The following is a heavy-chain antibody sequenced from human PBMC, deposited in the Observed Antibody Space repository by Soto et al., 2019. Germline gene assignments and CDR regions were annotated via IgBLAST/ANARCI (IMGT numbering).Heavy chain of an antibody. J-gene: IGHJ4*02. Sequence: SQTLSLTCAISGDSVSSTSTAWSWIRKSPSRGLEWLGRTYYRSKWYSDYAVSVKSRITINPDTSKSQFSLQLKSVTPEDTAVYYCARGSYYSGWVWGQGTLVTVSS. CDR3: ARGSYYSGWV. V-gene: IGHV6-1*01. CDR1: GDSVSSTSTA. CDR2: TYYRSKWYS. D-gene: IGHD6-19*01.